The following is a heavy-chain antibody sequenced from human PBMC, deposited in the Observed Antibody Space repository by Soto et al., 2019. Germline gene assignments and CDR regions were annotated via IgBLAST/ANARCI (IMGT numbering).Heavy chain of an antibody. CDR2: ISGSGFKK. D-gene: IGHD1-26*01. V-gene: IGHV3-23*01. J-gene: IGHJ5*02. Sequence: GGSLRLSCAASGFIFENFGMSWVRQAPGKGLEWISSISGSGFKKYYADSVKGRFTISRDNSKSTVYLELNNLSAEDTAVYHYAKNQGVELVPLATVDWFDPWGQGSVVTVS. CDR1: GFIFENFG. CDR3: AKNQGVELVPLATVDWFDP.